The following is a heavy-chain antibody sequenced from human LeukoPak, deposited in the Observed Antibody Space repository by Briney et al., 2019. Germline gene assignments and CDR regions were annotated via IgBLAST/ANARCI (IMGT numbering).Heavy chain of an antibody. J-gene: IGHJ4*02. V-gene: IGHV3-33*01. CDR3: ARDPGYCSGGSCYGYFDY. CDR2: IWYDGSNK. Sequence: PGRSLRLSCAASGFTFSRYGMHWARQAPGKGLEGVAVIWYDGSNKYYADSGKGRFTISRDNSKTSLYLQMNSLRTEETAVSYCARDPGYCSGGSCYGYFDYWGQGTLVTVSS. D-gene: IGHD2-15*01. CDR1: GFTFSRYG.